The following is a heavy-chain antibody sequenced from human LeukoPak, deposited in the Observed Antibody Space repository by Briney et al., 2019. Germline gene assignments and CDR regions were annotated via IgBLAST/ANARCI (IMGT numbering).Heavy chain of an antibody. Sequence: GGSLRLSCAASGFTFSSYAMSWVRQAPGKGLEWVSGISGSGGSTVYADSVKGRFTISRDNAKNSLYLQMNSLRAEDTALYYCASISNYDFWSGIPLWGQGTLVTVSS. J-gene: IGHJ4*02. CDR3: ASISNYDFWSGIPL. CDR1: GFTFSSYA. D-gene: IGHD3-3*01. V-gene: IGHV3-23*01. CDR2: ISGSGGST.